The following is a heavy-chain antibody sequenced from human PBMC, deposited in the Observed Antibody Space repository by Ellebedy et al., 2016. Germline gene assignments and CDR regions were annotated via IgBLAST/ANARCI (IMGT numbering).Heavy chain of an antibody. Sequence: GGSLRLSCAASGFTFSSYWMSWVRQAPGKGPEWVSAVVGSGERTFYADSVKGRFTISRDNSKNRLYLQMSSLKVEDTATYYCANVGGSGTYYNGYWGQGTLVTVSS. CDR2: VVGSGERT. CDR3: ANVGGSGTYYNGY. V-gene: IGHV3-23*01. J-gene: IGHJ4*02. CDR1: GFTFSSYW. D-gene: IGHD3-10*01.